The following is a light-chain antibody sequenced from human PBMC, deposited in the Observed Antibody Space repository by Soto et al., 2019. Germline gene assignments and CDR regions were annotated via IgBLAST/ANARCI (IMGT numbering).Light chain of an antibody. V-gene: IGLV2-14*01. CDR3: SSYTSSSTLV. J-gene: IGLJ1*01. Sequence: QSALTQPASVSGSPGQSITISCTGTSSDVGGYNYVSWYQQHPGKAPKLMIYDVSNRPSGVSNRFSGSKSGNTASLTISGLQAEDEADYYCSSYTSSSTLVFGTWRKVTV. CDR1: SSDVGGYNY. CDR2: DVS.